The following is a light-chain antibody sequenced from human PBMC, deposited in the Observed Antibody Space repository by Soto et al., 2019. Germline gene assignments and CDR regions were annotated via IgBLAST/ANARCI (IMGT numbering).Light chain of an antibody. V-gene: IGKV3-15*01. CDR3: QQYNNWPPGT. Sequence: EIVMTQSPATLSVSPGERATLSCRASPSVSSNLAWYQQKPGQAPRLLIYGASTRATGIPARFSGSGSGTEFTLTISSPQSEDFAVYYCQQYNNWPPGTFGQGTKLEIK. J-gene: IGKJ2*01. CDR2: GAS. CDR1: PSVSSN.